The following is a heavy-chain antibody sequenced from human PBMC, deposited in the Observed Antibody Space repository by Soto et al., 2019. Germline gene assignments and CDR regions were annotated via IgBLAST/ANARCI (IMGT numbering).Heavy chain of an antibody. D-gene: IGHD6-19*01. J-gene: IGHJ6*02. CDR2: INPNSGGT. Sequence: QVQLVQSGAEVKKPGASVKVSCKASGYTFTGYYMHWVRQAPGQGHEWMGWINPNSGGTNYAQKFQGRVTMTRDTSISPAYMELSRLRSDDTAVYYCAERAGTVYYYGMDVWGQGTTVTVSS. V-gene: IGHV1-2*02. CDR3: AERAGTVYYYGMDV. CDR1: GYTFTGYY.